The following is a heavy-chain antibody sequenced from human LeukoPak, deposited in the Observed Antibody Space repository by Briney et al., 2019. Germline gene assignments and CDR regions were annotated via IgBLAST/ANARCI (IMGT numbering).Heavy chain of an antibody. Sequence: GASVKVSCKASGYTFTGYYMHWVRQAPGQGLEWMGWINPNSGGTNYAQKFQGRVTMTRDTSISTAYMELSRLRSDDTAVYYCARVRDDILTGYYQFDYWGQGTRVTVSS. CDR2: INPNSGGT. CDR1: GYTFTGYY. CDR3: ARVRDDILTGYYQFDY. V-gene: IGHV1-2*02. D-gene: IGHD3-9*01. J-gene: IGHJ4*02.